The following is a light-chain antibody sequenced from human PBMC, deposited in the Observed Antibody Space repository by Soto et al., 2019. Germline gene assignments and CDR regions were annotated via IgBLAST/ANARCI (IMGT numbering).Light chain of an antibody. CDR2: DAY. J-gene: IGKJ1*01. V-gene: IGKV1-5*01. CDR3: QQYNSYSGT. Sequence: DIQMTQSPSTLSASVGDRVSITCRASHSISSWLAWYQQKPGKAPKLLIYDAYTLESGVPSRFSGSGSGTEFSLPISSLQPDDFATYFCQQYNSYSGTFGQGTKVDI. CDR1: HSISSW.